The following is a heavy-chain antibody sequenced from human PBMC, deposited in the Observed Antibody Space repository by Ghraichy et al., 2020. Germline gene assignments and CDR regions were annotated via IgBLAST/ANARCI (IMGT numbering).Heavy chain of an antibody. D-gene: IGHD3-9*01. CDR1: GFTFSDYY. CDR3: ARRGYDILTGYDVFDY. V-gene: IGHV3-11*03. CDR2: ISSSSSYT. J-gene: IGHJ4*02. Sequence: GGSLRLSCAASGFTFSDYYMSWIRQAPGKGLEWVSYISSSSSYTNYADSVKGRFTISRDNAKNSLYLQMNSLRAEDTAVYYCARRGYDILTGYDVFDYWGQGTLVTVSS.